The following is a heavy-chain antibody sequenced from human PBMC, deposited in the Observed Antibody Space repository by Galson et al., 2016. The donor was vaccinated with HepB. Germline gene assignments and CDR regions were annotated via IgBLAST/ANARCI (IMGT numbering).Heavy chain of an antibody. D-gene: IGHD6-6*01. J-gene: IGHJ4*02. CDR3: ARDHGIAARLFDY. CDR2: GNPRTGST. V-gene: IGHV1-46*01. CDR1: GYTFINYY. Sequence: SCKASGYTFINYYMHWVRQAPGQGLEWMGIGNPRTGSTSYAQKFQDRVTVTRDTSTSTVYMELRSLRSDDTAMYYCARDHGIAARLFDYWGQGTLVTVSS.